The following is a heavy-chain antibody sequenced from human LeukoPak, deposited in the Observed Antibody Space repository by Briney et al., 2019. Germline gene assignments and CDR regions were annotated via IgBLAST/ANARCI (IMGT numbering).Heavy chain of an antibody. CDR1: GYSFTSYW. Sequence: GESLKISCKGSGYSFTSYWIGWVRQMPGKGLEWMGIIYPGDSDTRYSPSFQGQVTISADKSISTAYLQWSSLKASDTAMYYCARAYGIAVAGTFGYYYYYMDVWGKGATVTVSS. D-gene: IGHD6-19*01. CDR3: ARAYGIAVAGTFGYYYYYMDV. V-gene: IGHV5-51*01. J-gene: IGHJ6*03. CDR2: IYPGDSDT.